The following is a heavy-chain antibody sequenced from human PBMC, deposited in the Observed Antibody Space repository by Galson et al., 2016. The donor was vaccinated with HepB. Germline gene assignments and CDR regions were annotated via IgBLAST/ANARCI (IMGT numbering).Heavy chain of an antibody. CDR1: GGSISSYY. CDR3: ARDYYGSGSSI. J-gene: IGHJ4*02. Sequence: SETLSLTCTVSGGSISSYYWSWIRQPPGKGLEWIGYTYYSGSTNYNPSLKSRVTMSVDTSKNKFSLKLSSVTAADTAVYYCARDYYGSGSSIWGQGTLVTVSS. CDR2: TYYSGST. V-gene: IGHV4-59*01. D-gene: IGHD3-10*01.